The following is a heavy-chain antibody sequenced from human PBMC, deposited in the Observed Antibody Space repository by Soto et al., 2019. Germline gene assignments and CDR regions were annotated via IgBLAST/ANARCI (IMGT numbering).Heavy chain of an antibody. CDR1: GYTFTTYG. J-gene: IGHJ6*02. CDR3: ARDTPIAAASYYYGMDV. CDR2: ISAYNGNT. V-gene: IGHV1-18*01. D-gene: IGHD6-13*01. Sequence: ASVKVSCKASGYTFTTYGISWVRQAPGQGLEWMGWISAYNGNTNYAQNLQGRVTMTTDTSTSTAYMELRSLRSDDTAVYYCARDTPIAAASYYYGMDVWGQGTTVTVSS.